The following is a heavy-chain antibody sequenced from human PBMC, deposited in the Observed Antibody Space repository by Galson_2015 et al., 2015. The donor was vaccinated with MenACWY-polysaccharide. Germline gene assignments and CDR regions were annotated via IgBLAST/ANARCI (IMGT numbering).Heavy chain of an antibody. CDR2: IKPDGSEK. Sequence: SLRLSCAASGLTFSSSWMNWVRQAPGKGLEWVASIKPDGSEKYYVDSVKGRFSISRDNAKNSLYLQMNSLGAEDTAVYYCANWRWLPHWGQGTLVTVSS. V-gene: IGHV3-7*01. J-gene: IGHJ4*02. CDR3: ANWRWLPH. D-gene: IGHD5-24*01. CDR1: GLTFSSSW.